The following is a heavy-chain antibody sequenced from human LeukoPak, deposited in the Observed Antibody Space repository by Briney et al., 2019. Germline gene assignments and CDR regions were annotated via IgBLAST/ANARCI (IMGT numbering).Heavy chain of an antibody. J-gene: IGHJ6*03. CDR2: INHSGST. Sequence: SETLSLTCAVYGGSFSGYYWSWIRQPPGKGLEWIGEINHSGSTNYNPSLKSRVTISVDTSKNQFPLKLSSVTAADTAVYYCATGARSSGTYHLYYYYMDVWGKGTTVTVSS. D-gene: IGHD1-26*01. V-gene: IGHV4-34*01. CDR3: ATGARSSGTYHLYYYYMDV. CDR1: GGSFSGYY.